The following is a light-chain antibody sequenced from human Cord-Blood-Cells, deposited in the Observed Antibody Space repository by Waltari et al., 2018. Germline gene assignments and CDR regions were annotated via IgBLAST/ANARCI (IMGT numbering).Light chain of an antibody. Sequence: SSDLTHDPAVSFALGRPVRITCPVDALQRESASWNQQKPGQAPVIVIYGKNNRPSGIPDRFSGSSSGNTASLTITGAQAEDEADYYCNSRDSSGNHLVFGGGTKLTVL. CDR2: GKN. CDR3: NSRDSSGNHLV. V-gene: IGLV3-19*01. J-gene: IGLJ3*02. CDR1: ALQRES.